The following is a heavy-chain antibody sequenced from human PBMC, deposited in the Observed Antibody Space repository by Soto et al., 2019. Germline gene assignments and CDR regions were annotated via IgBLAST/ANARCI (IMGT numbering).Heavy chain of an antibody. D-gene: IGHD1-7*01. CDR2: IYRTGST. Sequence: QVQLQESGPGLVKPSGTLSLTCAVSGGSFTSNNWWTWVRPPPGQGLEWIGEIYRTGSTNYNPSLKSRVTISLDKSENHFSLKVTSLTAADTAVYYCASRNPGTSVDYWGQGTLVTVSS. CDR1: GGSFTSNNW. J-gene: IGHJ4*02. V-gene: IGHV4-4*02. CDR3: ASRNPGTSVDY.